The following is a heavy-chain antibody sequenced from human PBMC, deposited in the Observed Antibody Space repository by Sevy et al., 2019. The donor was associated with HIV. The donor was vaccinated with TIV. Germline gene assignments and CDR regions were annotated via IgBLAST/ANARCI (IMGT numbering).Heavy chain of an antibody. V-gene: IGHV3-49*04. CDR2: LKSKAQGGTL. CDR1: GFTFGDYC. Sequence: GGSLRPSCTVSGFTFGDYCMSWVRQAPGKGLEWVAFLKSKAQGGTLDYAASVKGRFTISRDDSKNIAHLQRNDPRTEETAVYYCSRWKEAQSIFDYWGQGALVTVSS. CDR3: SRWKEAQSIFDY. J-gene: IGHJ4*02. D-gene: IGHD1-1*01.